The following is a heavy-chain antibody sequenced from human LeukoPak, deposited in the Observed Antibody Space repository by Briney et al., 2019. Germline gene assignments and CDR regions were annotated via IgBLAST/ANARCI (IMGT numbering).Heavy chain of an antibody. D-gene: IGHD1-1*01. J-gene: IGHJ4*02. CDR1: GFTFSSYA. CDR3: AKDFNWAFDY. CDR2: ISYDGSNT. V-gene: IGHV3-30*04. Sequence: GGSLRLSCAASGFTFSSYAIHWVRQAPGKGLERVAFISYDGSNTYYADSVKGRFTISRDNAKNSLYLQMNSLRVEDTAVYYCAKDFNWAFDYWGQGTLVTVSS.